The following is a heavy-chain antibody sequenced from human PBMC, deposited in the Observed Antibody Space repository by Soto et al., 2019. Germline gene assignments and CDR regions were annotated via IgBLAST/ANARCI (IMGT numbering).Heavy chain of an antibody. CDR1: GYTFTSYA. J-gene: IGHJ3*02. D-gene: IGHD7-27*01. CDR3: ARVPPSSGDDAFDI. V-gene: IGHV1-3*01. CDR2: INAGNGNT. Sequence: ASVKVSCKASGYTFTSYAMHWVRQAPGQRLEWMGWINAGNGNTKYSQKFQGRVTIARDTSASTAYMELSSLRSEDTAVYYCARVPPSSGDDAFDIWGQGTMVTVSS.